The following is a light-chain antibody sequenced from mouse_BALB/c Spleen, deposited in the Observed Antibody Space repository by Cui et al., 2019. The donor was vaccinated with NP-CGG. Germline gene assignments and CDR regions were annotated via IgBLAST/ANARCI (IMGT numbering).Light chain of an antibody. J-gene: IGLJ1*01. CDR1: TGAVTTSNY. Sequence: QAVATQETPLTTSPGETVTLTCRSSTGAVTTSNYANWVQEKPDHLFTGLIGGTNNRLPGVPARFSGSLIGDKAALTITGAQTEDEAIYFCALWYSNHWVFGGGTKLTVL. CDR3: ALWYSNHWV. V-gene: IGLV1*01. CDR2: GTN.